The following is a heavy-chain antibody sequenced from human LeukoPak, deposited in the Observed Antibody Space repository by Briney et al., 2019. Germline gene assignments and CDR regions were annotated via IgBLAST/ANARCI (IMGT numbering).Heavy chain of an antibody. J-gene: IGHJ3*02. V-gene: IGHV4-31*03. CDR2: IYYSGST. D-gene: IGHD5-18*01. Sequence: SQTLSLTCFVSGGSIKGGGFFWNWVRQHPGKGLEWIGHIYYSGSTSYNPSVKSRVTISVDTSKDQFSLKLTSVTAADTAMYYCARDHGRSYNYGSDALDIWGQGTLVIVSA. CDR1: GGSIKGGGFF. CDR3: ARDHGRSYNYGSDALDI.